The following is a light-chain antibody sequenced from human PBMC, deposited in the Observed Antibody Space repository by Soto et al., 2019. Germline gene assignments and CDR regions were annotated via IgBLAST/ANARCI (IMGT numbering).Light chain of an antibody. CDR1: QDITNY. J-gene: IGKJ3*01. Sequence: DIQMTQSPSSLSASVGDRVTITCQASQDITNYLNWYQQKPGKAPKLLIYEASNLKTGVPPRFSGSGFGTDFTLTISSLQAEDIATYYCQHYDDLPPTFGPGTKVDFK. V-gene: IGKV1-33*01. CDR2: EAS. CDR3: QHYDDLPPT.